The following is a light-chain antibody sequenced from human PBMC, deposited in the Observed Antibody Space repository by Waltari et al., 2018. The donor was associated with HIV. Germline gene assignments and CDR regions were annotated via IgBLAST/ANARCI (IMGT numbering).Light chain of an antibody. J-gene: IGKJ1*01. CDR3: QQYYSLPRT. V-gene: IGKV4-1*01. CDR2: WAT. CDR1: HTVLYSSNNKNY. Sequence: DLALIQSPDFLAVSLGERATVSCKSNHTVLYSSNNKNYLAWYQHKPGQPPKLLFYWATTRESGVPDRFGGSGSGTDFALTISSLQAEDVAVYYCQQYYSLPRTFGQGTKVEIK.